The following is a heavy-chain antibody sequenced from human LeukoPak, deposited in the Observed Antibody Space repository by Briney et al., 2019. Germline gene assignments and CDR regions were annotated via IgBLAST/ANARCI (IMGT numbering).Heavy chain of an antibody. CDR2: IYPGDSDT. Sequence: GESLKISCKGSGYSFTNYWIGWVRQMPGKGLEWMGIIYPGDSDTRYSPSFQGQVTISADKSISTAYLQWSSLKASDTAMYYCARRGTAVTGYYYYGMDVWGQGTTVTVPS. J-gene: IGHJ6*02. CDR1: GYSFTNYW. D-gene: IGHD4-23*01. CDR3: ARRGTAVTGYYYYGMDV. V-gene: IGHV5-51*01.